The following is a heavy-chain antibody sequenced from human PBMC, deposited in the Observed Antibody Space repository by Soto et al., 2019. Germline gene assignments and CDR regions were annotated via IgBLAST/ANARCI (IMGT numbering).Heavy chain of an antibody. V-gene: IGHV2-26*01. D-gene: IGHD2-2*01. Sequence: QVTLKESGPVLVKPTETLTLTCTVSGFSLSNARMGVSWIRQPPGKALEWLAHIFSNDEKSYSTSLKSRLTISKDTSKSQVVLTMTNMDPVDTATYYCARIFREYQLLFPLGPSHYYYYMDVWGKGTTVTVSS. CDR2: IFSNDEK. CDR3: ARIFREYQLLFPLGPSHYYYYMDV. CDR1: GFSLSNARMG. J-gene: IGHJ6*03.